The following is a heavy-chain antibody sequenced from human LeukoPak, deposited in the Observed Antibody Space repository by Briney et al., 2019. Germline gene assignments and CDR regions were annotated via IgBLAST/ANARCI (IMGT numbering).Heavy chain of an antibody. D-gene: IGHD6-25*01. J-gene: IGHJ5*02. CDR2: IYYSGST. CDR1: GGSISSGGYY. Sequence: KPSETLSLTCTVSGGSISSGGYYWSWIRQHPGKGLEWIGYIYYSGSTYYNPSLKSRVTISVDTSKNQFSLKLSSVTAADTAVYYYARIERFWFDPWGQGTLVTVSS. CDR3: ARIERFWFDP. V-gene: IGHV4-31*03.